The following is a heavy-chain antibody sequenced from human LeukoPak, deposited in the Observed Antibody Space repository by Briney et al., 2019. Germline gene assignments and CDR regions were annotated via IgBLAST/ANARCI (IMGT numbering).Heavy chain of an antibody. V-gene: IGHV3-21*01. CDR1: GFTVSSNY. CDR3: AFGWYLDY. D-gene: IGHD6-19*01. Sequence: GGSLRLSCAASGFTVSSNYMSWVRQAPGKGLEWVSSVSSSSSYIYYADSVKGRFTISRDNAKNSLYLQMNSLRAEDTAVYYCAFGWYLDYWGQGTLVTVSS. CDR2: VSSSSSYI. J-gene: IGHJ4*02.